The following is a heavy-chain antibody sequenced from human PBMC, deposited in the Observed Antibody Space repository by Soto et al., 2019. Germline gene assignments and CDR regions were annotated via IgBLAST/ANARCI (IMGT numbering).Heavy chain of an antibody. CDR1: GYTFTTYG. J-gene: IGHJ6*02. V-gene: IGHV1-18*01. D-gene: IGHD6-19*01. CDR2: INGYNGNT. CDR3: AREGSAPYYYYGMHV. Sequence: ASVKVSCKASGYTFTTYGISWVRQAPGQGLEWMGWINGYNGNTDYPQKLQGRVTMTTDTSTSTAYMALRSLRSDDTAVYYCAREGSAPYYYYGMHVWGQGTTVTVS.